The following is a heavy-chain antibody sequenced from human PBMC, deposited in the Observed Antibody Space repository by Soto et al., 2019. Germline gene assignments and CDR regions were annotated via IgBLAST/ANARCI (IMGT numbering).Heavy chain of an antibody. CDR2: IWYDGSNK. CDR3: ARDLAPVVRGVSYYFDY. Sequence: GGYLRLSCAASGFTFSSYGMRWARQAPGKGLEWVAVIWYDGSNKYYADSVKGRFTISRDNSKNTLYLQMNSLRAEDTAVYYCARDLAPVVRGVSYYFDYWGRGT. J-gene: IGHJ4*02. V-gene: IGHV3-33*01. CDR1: GFTFSSYG. D-gene: IGHD3-10*01.